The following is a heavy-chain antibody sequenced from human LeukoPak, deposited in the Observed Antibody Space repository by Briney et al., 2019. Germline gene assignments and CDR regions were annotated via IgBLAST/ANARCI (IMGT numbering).Heavy chain of an antibody. J-gene: IGHJ4*02. D-gene: IGHD5-24*01. CDR1: GGSISSGNYY. V-gene: IGHV4-61*02. CDR3: ATSAVATIDYFDY. Sequence: PSQTLSLTCTVSGGSISSGNYYWNWIRQPAGKGLEWIGRIWADGAPTYRPSLKSRVTISVDTSKNQFSLRLSSVTAADTAVYYCATSAVATIDYFDYWGQGTLVTVSS. CDR2: IWADGAP.